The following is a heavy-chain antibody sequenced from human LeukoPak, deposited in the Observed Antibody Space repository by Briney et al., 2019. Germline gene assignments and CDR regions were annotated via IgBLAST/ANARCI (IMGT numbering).Heavy chain of an antibody. CDR2: ISYDGSNK. J-gene: IGHJ4*01. Sequence: GGSLRLSFAASGFTFSSYRRHSVRQAPGKGLDGVAVISYDGSNKYYADSVNGRFTISRDNSKNTLYLQMNSLTAQDTAVYYCAKDPYFDYWGHGTLVTVSS. CDR3: AKDPYFDY. CDR1: GFTFSSYR. V-gene: IGHV3-30*18.